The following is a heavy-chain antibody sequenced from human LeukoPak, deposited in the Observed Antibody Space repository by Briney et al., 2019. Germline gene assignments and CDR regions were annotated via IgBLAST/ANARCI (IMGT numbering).Heavy chain of an antibody. CDR1: GYTFTSYY. J-gene: IGHJ5*02. V-gene: IGHV1-69*06. Sequence: GASVKVSCKASGYTFTSYYMHWVRQAPGQGLEWMGGIIPIFGTANYPQKFQGRVTITADKSTSTAYMALSSLRSEDTAVYYCASTPGIEAAGIFPWFDPWGQGTLVTVSS. CDR2: IIPIFGTA. D-gene: IGHD6-13*01. CDR3: ASTPGIEAAGIFPWFDP.